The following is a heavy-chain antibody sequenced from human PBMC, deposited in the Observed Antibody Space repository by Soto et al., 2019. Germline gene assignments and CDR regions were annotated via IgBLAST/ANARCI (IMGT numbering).Heavy chain of an antibody. CDR3: AKASKQWLAPRGPNWFDP. D-gene: IGHD6-19*01. CDR1: GFTFSTYV. V-gene: IGHV3-23*01. Sequence: LRLSCAASGFTFSTYVMSWVRQAPGKGLEWVSSISGSGGSTYYADSVKGRFTISTDNSKNTLYLQMNSLRAEDTAVYYCAKASKQWLAPRGPNWFDPWGQGTLVTVSS. CDR2: ISGSGGST. J-gene: IGHJ5*02.